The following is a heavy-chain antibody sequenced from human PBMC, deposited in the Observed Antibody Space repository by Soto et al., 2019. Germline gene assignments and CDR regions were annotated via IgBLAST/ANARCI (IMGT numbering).Heavy chain of an antibody. J-gene: IGHJ4*02. CDR1: GYTFTSLR. V-gene: IGHV1-18*01. CDR2: ISAYNGNT. CDR3: ATVAYSSGIDY. Sequence: ASVQVSCKASGYTFTSLRIDWVRQAPGQGLGWMGWISAYNGNTNYAQKIQGRVTMTTNTTTTTAYMEVRSLRSDDAAVYYCATVAYSSGIDYWGQGTLVTVSS. D-gene: IGHD6-19*01.